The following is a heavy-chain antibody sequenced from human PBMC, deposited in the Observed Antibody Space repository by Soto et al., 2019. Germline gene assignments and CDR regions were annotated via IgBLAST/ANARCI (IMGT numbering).Heavy chain of an antibody. D-gene: IGHD2-8*01. J-gene: IGHJ4*01. CDR2: IYYDGSNR. Sequence: PGGSLRLSCAASGFTFGTYAMHWVRQAPGKGLEWVAVIYYDGSNRYYGDAVKGRFTISRDNSKSTLYLQMSSLRAEDTAVYYCARAFFTNGACYYFFDYWSHGTLVTVSS. CDR3: ARAFFTNGACYYFFDY. V-gene: IGHV3-33*01. CDR1: GFTFGTYA.